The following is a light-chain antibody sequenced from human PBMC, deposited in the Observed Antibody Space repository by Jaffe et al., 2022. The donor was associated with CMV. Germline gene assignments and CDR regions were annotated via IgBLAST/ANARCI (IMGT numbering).Light chain of an antibody. V-gene: IGKV1-5*03. CDR2: EAS. CDR3: QQYNTYLS. Sequence: DIQMTQSPSTLSASVGDTVTITCRASQGILNWLAWYQVQPGRAPKLLIYEASILESGVPSRFSGSGSGTEFTLTIKSLQPDDFATYYCQQYNTYLSFGGGTKVEIK. J-gene: IGKJ4*01. CDR1: QGILNW.